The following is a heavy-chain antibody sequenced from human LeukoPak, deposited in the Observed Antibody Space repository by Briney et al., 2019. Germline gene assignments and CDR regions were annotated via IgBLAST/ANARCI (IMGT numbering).Heavy chain of an antibody. J-gene: IGHJ5*02. CDR1: GYTFTSYD. CDR2: MNPNSGNT. CDR3: ARSTMVRGKLRFPNWFDP. Sequence: ASVKVSCKASGYTFTSYDINWVRQATGQGLEWMGWMNPNSGNTGYAQKFQGRVTITRNTSISTAYMELSSLRSEDTAVYYCARSTMVRGKLRFPNWFDPWGQGTLVTVSS. V-gene: IGHV1-8*03. D-gene: IGHD3-10*01.